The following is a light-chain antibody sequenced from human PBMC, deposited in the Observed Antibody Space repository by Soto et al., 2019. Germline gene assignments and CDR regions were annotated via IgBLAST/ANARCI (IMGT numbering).Light chain of an antibody. V-gene: IGKV1D-13*01. CDR3: QQSSNYFT. CDR2: AAS. J-gene: IGKJ3*01. CDR1: QGLNSN. Sequence: AIQLTQSPSSLSASVGDRVTITCRASQGLNSNLAWYQQKPGKAPKLLMYAASTLQKGVPSRFSGNGSGTDFTLTISSLQPEDFATYYCQQSSNYFTFGPGTKVYI.